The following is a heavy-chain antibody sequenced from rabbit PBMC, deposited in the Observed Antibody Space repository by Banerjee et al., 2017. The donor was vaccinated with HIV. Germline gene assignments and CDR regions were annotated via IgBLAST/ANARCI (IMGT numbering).Heavy chain of an antibody. J-gene: IGHJ4*01. CDR1: GFSFSNKYV. CDR2: IYAGSGGTT. V-gene: IGHV1S45*01. Sequence: QEQLEESGGDLVKPEGSLTLTCTASGFSFSNKYVMCWVRQAPGKGLEWIACIYAGSGGTTYYASWAKGRFTISKTSSTTVTLQMTSLTAADTATYFCARDLAGVIGWNFNLWGPGTLVTVS. CDR3: ARDLAGVIGWNFNL. D-gene: IGHD4-1*01.